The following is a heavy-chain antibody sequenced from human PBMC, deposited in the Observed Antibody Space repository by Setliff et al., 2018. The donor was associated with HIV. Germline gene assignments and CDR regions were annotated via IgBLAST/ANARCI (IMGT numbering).Heavy chain of an antibody. CDR3: ARDRGGNSGGFYDPPLDV. V-gene: IGHV3-48*03. D-gene: IGHD1-26*01. CDR1: GFTFNTYE. J-gene: IGHJ4*02. CDR2: IGSSGTSI. Sequence: PGGSLRLSCVASGFTFNTYEMNWVRQAPGKGLEWVSHIGSSGTSIYYADSVKGRFTSSRDNAKNSLYLQMNILRAEDTAVYYCARDRGGNSGGFYDPPLDVWGLGTLVTVSS.